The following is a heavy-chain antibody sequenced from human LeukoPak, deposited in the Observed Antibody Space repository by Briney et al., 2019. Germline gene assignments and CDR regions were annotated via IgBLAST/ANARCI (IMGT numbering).Heavy chain of an antibody. D-gene: IGHD4-17*01. V-gene: IGHV1-46*01. CDR2: INPSGGST. Sequence: GASVKVSCKASGGTFSSYAISWVRQAPGQGLEWMGIINPSGGSTSYAQKFQGRVTMTRDMSTSTVYMELSSLRSEDTAVYYCARGDRATVTLYWGHGTLVTVSS. CDR3: ARGDRATVTLY. CDR1: GGTFSSYA. J-gene: IGHJ4*01.